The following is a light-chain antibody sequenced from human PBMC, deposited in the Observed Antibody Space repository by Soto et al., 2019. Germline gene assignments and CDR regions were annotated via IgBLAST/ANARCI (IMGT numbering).Light chain of an antibody. V-gene: IGKV3-20*01. J-gene: IGKJ3*01. Sequence: EIVLTQSPCTLSLSPGERATLSCRASQSVSSSYLAWYQQKPGQAPRLLIYGASSRATGIPDRFSGSGSGTDFTLTISRLEPEDFAVYYCQQYGSSLGFTFGPGTKVDI. CDR3: QQYGSSLGFT. CDR1: QSVSSSY. CDR2: GAS.